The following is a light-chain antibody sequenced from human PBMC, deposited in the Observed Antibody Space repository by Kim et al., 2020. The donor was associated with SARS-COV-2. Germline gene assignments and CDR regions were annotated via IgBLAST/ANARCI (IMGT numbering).Light chain of an antibody. J-gene: IGKJ1*01. Sequence: VSPGERATLSCRASQSISSNLAWYQQEPGQAPRLLIYDASTRATGIPARFSGSGSGTEFTLTISSLQSEDFAVYHCQQYNSWPRTFGQGTKVEIK. CDR2: DAS. CDR1: QSISSN. CDR3: QQYNSWPRT. V-gene: IGKV3-15*01.